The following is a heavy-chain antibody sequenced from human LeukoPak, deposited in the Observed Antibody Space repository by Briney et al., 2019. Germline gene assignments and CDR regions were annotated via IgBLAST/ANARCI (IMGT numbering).Heavy chain of an antibody. J-gene: IGHJ4*01. Sequence: AGGSLRLSCAASGFTFSSYAMHWVRQAPGKGLEWVAVISYDGSNKYYADSVKGRLTISRDNSKNTLYLQMNSLRVEDTAVYYCAKDAHSGSYFDYWGQGILVTVSS. CDR1: GFTFSSYA. V-gene: IGHV3-30-3*02. CDR3: AKDAHSGSYFDY. CDR2: ISYDGSNK. D-gene: IGHD1-26*01.